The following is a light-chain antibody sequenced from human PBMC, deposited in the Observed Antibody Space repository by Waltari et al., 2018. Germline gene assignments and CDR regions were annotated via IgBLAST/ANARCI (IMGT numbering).Light chain of an antibody. CDR1: QNIVTN. V-gene: IGKV3-15*01. Sequence: EIVMTQSPAILSVSPGERVTLSCRASQNIVTNLAWYQQKAGQPPRLLIYAGSTRASGTPVRFSGSGSRTEFTLTISSLQSEDAAVYYCQEFKNWPPWTFGQGTKVEI. CDR3: QEFKNWPPWT. J-gene: IGKJ1*01. CDR2: AGS.